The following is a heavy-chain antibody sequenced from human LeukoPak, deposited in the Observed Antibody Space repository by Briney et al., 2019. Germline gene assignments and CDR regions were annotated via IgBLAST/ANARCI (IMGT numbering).Heavy chain of an antibody. V-gene: IGHV1-2*02. CDR2: INPNSGGT. J-gene: IGHJ5*02. CDR1: GYTFTVYY. CDR3: ARSGFEDVVVPAARIGNWFDP. Sequence: ASVKVSCKASGYTFTVYYMHWVRQAPGQGLEWMGWINPNSGGTNYAQKFQGSVTMTSDTSISTAYMELSTLRSDDTAVYYCARSGFEDVVVPAARIGNWFDPWGQGTLVTVSS. D-gene: IGHD2-2*01.